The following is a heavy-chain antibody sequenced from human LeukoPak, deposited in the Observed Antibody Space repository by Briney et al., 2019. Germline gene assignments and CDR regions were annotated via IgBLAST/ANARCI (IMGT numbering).Heavy chain of an antibody. CDR1: RFTFSSYT. Sequence: PGGSLRLSCAASRFTFSSYTMNWVRHARGKGLEWVSSISSSSTYIFYADSVKGRFTIARDRAKTSLYLQMKRMRVEDTALYYCARVRSVGGNPHAFNIWGQGTMVTVSS. J-gene: IGHJ3*02. D-gene: IGHD4-23*01. V-gene: IGHV3-21*01. CDR2: ISSSSTYI. CDR3: ARVRSVGGNPHAFNI.